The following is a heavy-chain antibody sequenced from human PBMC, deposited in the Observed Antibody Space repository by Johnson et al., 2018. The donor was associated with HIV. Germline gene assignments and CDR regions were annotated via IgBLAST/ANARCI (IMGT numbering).Heavy chain of an antibody. CDR2: IYRGGST. D-gene: IGHD2-21*01. J-gene: IGHJ3*02. CDR3: ARDTGGGEPYDI. V-gene: IGHV3-53*01. Sequence: VQLVESGGGLIQPGGSLRLSCAASGFIVSRHYMSWVRQAPGKGMEWVSVIYRGGSTYYADSVKGRFTISRDNSKNTLYLQMNSLRAEDTAVYYCARDTGGGEPYDIWGQGTMVTVSS. CDR1: GFIVSRHY.